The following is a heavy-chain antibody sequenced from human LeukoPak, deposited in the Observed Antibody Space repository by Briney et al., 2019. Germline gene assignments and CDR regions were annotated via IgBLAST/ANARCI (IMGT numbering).Heavy chain of an antibody. CDR3: ARYKKSEESSEIDY. Sequence: GGSLRLSCTASGFTFSSCWVHWVRQAPGKGLVWVSRINRDGSTTNYADSVKGRFTVSRDNARNTLNLQMNSLRAEDTAVYYCARYKKSEESSEIDYWGQGTLVTVSS. D-gene: IGHD1-14*01. CDR2: INRDGSTT. J-gene: IGHJ4*02. CDR1: GFTFSSCW. V-gene: IGHV3-74*01.